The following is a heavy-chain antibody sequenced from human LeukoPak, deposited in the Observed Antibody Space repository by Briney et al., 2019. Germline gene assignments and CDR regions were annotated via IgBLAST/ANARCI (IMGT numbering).Heavy chain of an antibody. J-gene: IGHJ5*02. V-gene: IGHV4-59*08. CDR1: GGSISSYY. CDR3: ARQGNYDRSLSWFDP. D-gene: IGHD3-22*01. Sequence: SETLSLTCTVSGGSISSYYWSWIRQPPGKGLEWIGHIYNSDSTKYNPSLKSRVTISVDTSKNQFPLKLGSVTAADTAMYYCARQGNYDRSLSWFDPWGQGTLVTVSS. CDR2: IYNSDST.